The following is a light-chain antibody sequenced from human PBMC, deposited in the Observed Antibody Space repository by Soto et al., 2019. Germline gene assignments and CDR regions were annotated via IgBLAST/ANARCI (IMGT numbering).Light chain of an antibody. J-gene: IGKJ4*01. CDR2: GAS. CDR3: QQYGSSPLT. Sequence: EIVFTQSPGTLSLSPGERATLSCRASQSVSSSFLAWCQQKPAQAPRLLIYGASSRATGIPDRFSGSGSGTDFTLTISRLEPEDFAVYYCQQYGSSPLTFGGGTKVDI. V-gene: IGKV3-20*01. CDR1: QSVSSSF.